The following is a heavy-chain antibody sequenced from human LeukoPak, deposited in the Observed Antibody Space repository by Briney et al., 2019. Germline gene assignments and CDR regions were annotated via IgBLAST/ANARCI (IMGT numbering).Heavy chain of an antibody. Sequence: GGSLRLSCAASRFTFSAYGMHWVRQAPGKGLEWVAVISNDGSNKYYVDSVKGRFTISRDNSKNTVYLQMTSLRAEDTAVYYCAKSAPWAFDYWGQGTLVTVSS. J-gene: IGHJ4*02. CDR1: RFTFSAYG. CDR2: ISNDGSNK. CDR3: AKSAPWAFDY. V-gene: IGHV3-30*18.